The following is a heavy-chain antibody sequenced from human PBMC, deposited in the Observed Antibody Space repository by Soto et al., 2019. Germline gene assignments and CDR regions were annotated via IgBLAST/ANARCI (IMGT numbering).Heavy chain of an antibody. J-gene: IGHJ6*02. Sequence: SEPLSLTCAVSGHSIRSNTWWGWFRQPPGRGLEWIGYVHHSGTTFYNASLQNRITMSVDMSNNQVSLNLRSVTAADTAVYFCARSGGNDIYFSMDVWGQGTTVS. CDR3: ARSGGNDIYFSMDV. CDR2: VHHSGTT. V-gene: IGHV4-28*01. CDR1: GHSIRSNTW. D-gene: IGHD1-1*01.